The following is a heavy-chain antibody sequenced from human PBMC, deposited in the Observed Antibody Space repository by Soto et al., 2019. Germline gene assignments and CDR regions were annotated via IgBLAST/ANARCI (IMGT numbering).Heavy chain of an antibody. J-gene: IGHJ4*02. Sequence: SVKVSCKASGGTFSRGTISWVRQAPGQGLEWMGGIIPMFGTPNYAQKFQGRVTITADESTSTAYMELNRLKSEDTAGYYCARLFDYDVSGYYYAYWGQGTMVTVSS. D-gene: IGHD3-22*01. V-gene: IGHV1-69*13. CDR2: IIPMFGTP. CDR1: GGTFSRGT. CDR3: ARLFDYDVSGYYYAY.